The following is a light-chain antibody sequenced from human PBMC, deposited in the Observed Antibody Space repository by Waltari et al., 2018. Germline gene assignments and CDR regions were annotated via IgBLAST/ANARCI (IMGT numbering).Light chain of an antibody. CDR3: QTWGTGIYWV. V-gene: IGLV4-69*01. Sequence: QLALTQSPSASASLGASVKLTCTLNSGYTNYAIAWHQQQPEKGPRYLMKVKNDGSHTKGEGIPDRFSGSSSGAERYLTISSLQSEDEADYYCQTWGTGIYWVFGGGTKLTVL. CDR1: SGYTNYA. J-gene: IGLJ3*02. CDR2: VKNDGSH.